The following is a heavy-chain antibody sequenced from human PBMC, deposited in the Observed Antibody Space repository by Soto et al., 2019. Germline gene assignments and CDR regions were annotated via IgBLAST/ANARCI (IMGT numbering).Heavy chain of an antibody. J-gene: IGHJ6*02. Sequence: QTGGSLRLSCAASGFTFSSYGMHWVRQAPGKGLEWVAVIWYDGSNKYYADSVKGRFTISRDNSKNTLYLQMNSLRAEDTAVYYCARGRSDYYYGMDVWGQGTTVTVSS. CDR2: IWYDGSNK. D-gene: IGHD1-26*01. V-gene: IGHV3-33*01. CDR3: ARGRSDYYYGMDV. CDR1: GFTFSSYG.